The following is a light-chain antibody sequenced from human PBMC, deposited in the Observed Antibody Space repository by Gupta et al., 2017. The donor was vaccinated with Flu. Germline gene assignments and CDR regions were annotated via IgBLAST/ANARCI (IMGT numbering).Light chain of an antibody. V-gene: IGKV3-20*01. CDR1: QSVSRNY. CDR3: QQYDSSPDN. Sequence: EIELTQYPGTLSLSPGERDTLSCRASQSVSRNYLAWYQQKPGQAPRLVIYGASNRATGTPDRFSGSGSGTDFTLTISRLEPEDFAVYYCQQYDSSPDNFGQGTRLEIK. CDR2: GAS. J-gene: IGKJ5*01.